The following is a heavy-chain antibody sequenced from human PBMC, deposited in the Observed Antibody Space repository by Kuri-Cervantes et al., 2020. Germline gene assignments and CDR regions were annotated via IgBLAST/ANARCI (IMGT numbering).Heavy chain of an antibody. D-gene: IGHD3-22*01. Sequence: ETLSLTCAASGFTFSNAWMSWVRQAPGKGLEWVSAISGSGGSTSYADSVKGRFTISRDNSKNTLYLQMNSLRVEDTAVYYCAKDPGDSNYYFDYWGQGTLVTVSS. J-gene: IGHJ4*02. CDR2: ISGSGGST. CDR3: AKDPGDSNYYFDY. V-gene: IGHV3-23*01. CDR1: GFTFSNAW.